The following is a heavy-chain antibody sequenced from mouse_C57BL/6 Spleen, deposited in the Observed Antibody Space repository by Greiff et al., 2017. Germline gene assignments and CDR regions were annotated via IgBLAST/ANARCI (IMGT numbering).Heavy chain of an antibody. CDR1: GYAFSSSW. J-gene: IGHJ4*01. D-gene: IGHD1-1*01. Sequence: QVQLQQSGPELVKPGASVKISCKASGYAFSSSWMNWVKQRPGKGLEWIGRIYPGDGDTNYNGKFKGKATLTADKSSSTAYMQLSSLTSEDSAVYSCASHYGSRNGYYAMDDWGQGTSVTVSS. CDR3: ASHYGSRNGYYAMDD. V-gene: IGHV1-82*01. CDR2: IYPGDGDT.